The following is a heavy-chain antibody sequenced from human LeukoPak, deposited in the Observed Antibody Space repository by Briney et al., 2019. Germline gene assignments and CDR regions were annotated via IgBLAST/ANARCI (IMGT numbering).Heavy chain of an antibody. CDR1: GGTFSIYA. Sequence: GSSVTLSFTASGGTFSIYAISCVRHAPGQGLELMGGIIPIFGTANYAQKFQGRVTITADESTSTAYMELSSLRSEDTAVYYCAKGVYCSGGSCPLSNWFDPWGQGTLVTVSS. CDR2: IIPIFGTA. J-gene: IGHJ5*02. CDR3: AKGVYCSGGSCPLSNWFDP. V-gene: IGHV1-69*01. D-gene: IGHD2-15*01.